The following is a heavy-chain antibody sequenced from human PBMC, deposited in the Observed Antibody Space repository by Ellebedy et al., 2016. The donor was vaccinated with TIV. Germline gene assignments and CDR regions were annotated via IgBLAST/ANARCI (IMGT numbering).Heavy chain of an antibody. D-gene: IGHD3-22*01. CDR1: GYTFTGYY. Sequence: ASVKVSXXASGYTFTGYYMHWVRQAPGQGLEWMGWINPNSGGTNYAQKFQGRVTMTRDTSISTAYMELSRLRSDDTAVYYCARIYYDSSGNNWFDPWGQGTLVTVSS. CDR3: ARIYYDSSGNNWFDP. V-gene: IGHV1-2*02. J-gene: IGHJ5*02. CDR2: INPNSGGT.